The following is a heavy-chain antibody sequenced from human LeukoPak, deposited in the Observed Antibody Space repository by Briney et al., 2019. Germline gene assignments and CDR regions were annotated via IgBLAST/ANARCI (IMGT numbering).Heavy chain of an antibody. D-gene: IGHD3-16*01. CDR3: ARGVPRRGAF. CDR2: FDPEDGVT. J-gene: IGHJ4*02. V-gene: IGHV1-24*01. CDR1: GYTLTELS. Sequence: VASAKVSCKVSGYTLTELSMHWVRQAPGKGLERMGGFDPEDGVTIYAQKFQGRVTMTEDTSTDTAYMELSRLRADDTAVYYCARGVPRRGAFWGQGTLVTVSS.